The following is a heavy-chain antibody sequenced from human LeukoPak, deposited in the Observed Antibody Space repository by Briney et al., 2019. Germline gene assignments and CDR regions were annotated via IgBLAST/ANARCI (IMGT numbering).Heavy chain of an antibody. CDR3: AKDPEIRGFYPYYFDY. D-gene: IGHD3-10*01. V-gene: IGHV3-30*18. CDR2: ISYDGSNK. CDR1: GFTFSSYG. Sequence: PGGSLRLSFAASGFTFSSYGMHWVRQAPGKGLEWVAVISYDGSNKYYADSVKGRFTISRDNSKNTLYLRMNSLRAEDTAVYYCAKDPEIRGFYPYYFDYWGQGTLVTVSS. J-gene: IGHJ4*02.